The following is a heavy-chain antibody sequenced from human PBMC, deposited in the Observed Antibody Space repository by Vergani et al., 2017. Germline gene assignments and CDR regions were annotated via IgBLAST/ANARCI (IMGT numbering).Heavy chain of an antibody. V-gene: IGHV3-30*03. CDR1: GFSFSDYG. Sequence: VQLVGSGGGLVKPGGSLRLSCAASGFSFSDYGVHWVRQAPGKGLEWVSVISYDGNKKNYADSVKGRFTISRDNSKNTLYLEMNALRAEDTAVYYCARDFLTRVTTLDYYYMGVWGKGTTVTVSS. CDR2: ISYDGNKK. D-gene: IGHD1-1*01. CDR3: ARDFLTRVTTLDYYYMGV. J-gene: IGHJ6*03.